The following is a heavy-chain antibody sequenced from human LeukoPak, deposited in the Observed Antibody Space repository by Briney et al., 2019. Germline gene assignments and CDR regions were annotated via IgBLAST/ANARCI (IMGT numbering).Heavy chain of an antibody. V-gene: IGHV3-23*01. CDR2: ISGSGGST. CDR3: AKRDGYSRFGY. Sequence: GGSLRLSCAASGFTFDDFAMSWVRQAPGKGLEWVSAISGSGGSTYYADSVKGRFTISRDNSKNTLYLQMNSLRAEDTAVYYCAKRDGYSRFGYWGQGTLVTVSS. CDR1: GFTFDDFA. J-gene: IGHJ4*02. D-gene: IGHD5-24*01.